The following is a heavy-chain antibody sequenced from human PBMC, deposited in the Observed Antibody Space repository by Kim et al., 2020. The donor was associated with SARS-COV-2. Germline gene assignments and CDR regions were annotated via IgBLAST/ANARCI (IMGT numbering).Heavy chain of an antibody. CDR2: ISNNGDST. CDR1: GFTFSSFA. V-gene: IGHV3-23*01. CDR3: AKDIVLLPAAYFDY. Sequence: GGSLRLSCAASGFTFSSFAMNWVRQAPGKGLEWVSSISNNGDSTYYADSVRGRFTISRDNSKNTLHLQMNSLRAEDTAIYYCAKDIVLLPAAYFDYWGQG. J-gene: IGHJ4*02. D-gene: IGHD2-2*01.